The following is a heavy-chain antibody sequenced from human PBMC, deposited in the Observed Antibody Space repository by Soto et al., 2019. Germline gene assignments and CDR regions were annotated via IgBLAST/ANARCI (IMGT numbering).Heavy chain of an antibody. J-gene: IGHJ4*02. CDR1: GGSISSYY. Sequence: PSETLSLTCTVSGGSISSYYWSWIRQPPGKGLEWIWYIYYSGSTNYNPSLKSRVTISVDTSKNQFSLKLSSVTAADTAVYYCASSKAVILDVLLWFGELSPFDYWGQGTLVTVSS. CDR3: ASSKAVILDVLLWFGELSPFDY. CDR2: IYYSGST. D-gene: IGHD3-10*01. V-gene: IGHV4-59*01.